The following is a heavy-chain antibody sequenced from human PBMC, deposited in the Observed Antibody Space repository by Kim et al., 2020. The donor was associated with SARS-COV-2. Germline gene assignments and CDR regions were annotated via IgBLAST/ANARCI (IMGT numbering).Heavy chain of an antibody. J-gene: IGHJ4*02. CDR1: GFTFDDYA. V-gene: IGHV3-9*01. Sequence: GGSLRLSCAASGFTFDDYAMHWVRQAPGKGLEWVSGISWNSGSIGYADSVKGRFTISRDNAKNSLYLQMNSLRAEDTALYYCAGGYSSGWYYFDYWGQGTLVTVSS. CDR3: AGGYSSGWYYFDY. D-gene: IGHD6-19*01. CDR2: ISWNSGSI.